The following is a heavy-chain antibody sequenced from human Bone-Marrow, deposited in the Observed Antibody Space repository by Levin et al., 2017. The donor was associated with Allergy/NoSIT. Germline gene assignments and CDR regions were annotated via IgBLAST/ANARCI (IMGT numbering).Heavy chain of an antibody. D-gene: IGHD5-12*01. V-gene: IGHV1-8*01. CDR2: MYPNSDNA. CDR3: ARGELGSGYLFDY. Sequence: ASVKVSCKTSGYTFTSFDINWVRQATGQGLEWMGWMYPNSDNAGYAQKFQGRVTMTRNTSISTAYMELSSLRSEDTAIYYCARGELGSGYLFDYWGQGNLGTGSS. CDR1: GYTFTSFD. J-gene: IGHJ4*02.